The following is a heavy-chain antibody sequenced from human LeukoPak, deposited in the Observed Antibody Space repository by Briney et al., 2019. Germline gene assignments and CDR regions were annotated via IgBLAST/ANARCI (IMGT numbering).Heavy chain of an antibody. CDR3: ARGDDYYDSSGYYRWFDP. CDR2: IWYDGSNK. D-gene: IGHD3-22*01. V-gene: IGHV3-33*01. J-gene: IGHJ5*02. CDR1: GFTFSSYG. Sequence: GRSLRLSCAASGFTFSSYGMHWVRQAPGKGLEWVAVIWYDGSNKYYADSVKGRFTISRDNSKNTLYLQMNSLRAEDTAVYYCARGDDYYDSSGYYRWFDPWGQGTLVTVSS.